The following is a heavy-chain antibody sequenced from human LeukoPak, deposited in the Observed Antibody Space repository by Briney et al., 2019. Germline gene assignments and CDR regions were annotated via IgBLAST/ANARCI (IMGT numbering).Heavy chain of an antibody. D-gene: IGHD1-26*01. V-gene: IGHV3-15*01. Sequence: GGSPRLSCAASGFTFANAWMAWVRQVPGKGLEWLGRIRSETDGGATTYAPPVRDRFTISRDDSQNILYLEVNNLKTEDTGIYFCTTDRLWAAHWGQGTLVTVSS. CDR3: TTDRLWAAH. CDR1: GFTFANAW. CDR2: IRSETDGGAT. J-gene: IGHJ4*02.